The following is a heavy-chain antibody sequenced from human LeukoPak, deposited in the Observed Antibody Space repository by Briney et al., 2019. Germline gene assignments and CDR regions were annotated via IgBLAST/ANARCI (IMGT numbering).Heavy chain of an antibody. CDR2: IYTSGST. J-gene: IGHJ6*03. CDR1: GGSFSSYY. D-gene: IGHD2-2*01. Sequence: SETLSLTCAVYGGSFSSYYWSWIRQPAGKGLEWIGRIYTSGSTNYNPSLKSRVTMSVDTSKNQFSLKLSSVTAADTAVYYCAGRVVPAAINPYYYYYMDVWGKGTTVTISS. CDR3: AGRVVPAAINPYYYYYMDV. V-gene: IGHV4-59*10.